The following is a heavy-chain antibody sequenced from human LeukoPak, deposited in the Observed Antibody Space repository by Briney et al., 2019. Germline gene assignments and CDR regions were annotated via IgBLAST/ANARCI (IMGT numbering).Heavy chain of an antibody. V-gene: IGHV1-18*01. CDR2: ISTYNGNT. CDR3: ARISNYYDSTGYEY. Sequence: ASVKVSCKASGYTFTSYGISWVRQSPGQGLEWMEWISTYNGNTNYAQKLQGRVTMTTDTSTSTAYMELRSLRSDDTAVYYCARISNYYDSTGYEYWGQGTLVTVSS. J-gene: IGHJ4*02. D-gene: IGHD3-22*01. CDR1: GYTFTSYG.